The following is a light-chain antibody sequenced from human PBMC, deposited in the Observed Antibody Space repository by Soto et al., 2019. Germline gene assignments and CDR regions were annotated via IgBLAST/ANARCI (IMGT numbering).Light chain of an antibody. CDR1: QAVNSW. J-gene: IGKJ5*01. V-gene: IGKV1D-16*01. CDR3: QQSNNHPIS. CDR2: DVS. Sequence: NQMTHSPASLSSSVGDRVTITGRASQAVNSWLAWFQQKPGMAPKLVIYDVSSLQSGVPSRFSGSGSGTEFTLTISSLQPEDFATYYCQQSNNHPISFGQGTRLEIK.